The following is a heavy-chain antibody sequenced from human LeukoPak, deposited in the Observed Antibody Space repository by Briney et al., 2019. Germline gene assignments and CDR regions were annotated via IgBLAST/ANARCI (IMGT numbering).Heavy chain of an antibody. D-gene: IGHD2-15*01. V-gene: IGHV3-23*01. J-gene: IGHJ4*02. CDR3: AKGRGYCSGGSCYSDY. CDR1: GFTFSSYA. CDR2: VSSSDSSS. Sequence: GGSLRLSCSASGFTFSSYAMTWVRQAPGKGLEWVSTVSSSDSSSYYADSVKGRFTISRDNSKNTLYLQMNSPRAEDTAVYYCAKGRGYCSGGSCYSDYWGQGTLVTVSS.